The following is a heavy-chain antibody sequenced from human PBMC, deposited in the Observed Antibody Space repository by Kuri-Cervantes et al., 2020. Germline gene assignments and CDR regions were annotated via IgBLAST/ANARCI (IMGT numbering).Heavy chain of an antibody. V-gene: IGHV3-9*01. CDR1: GFTFDDYA. J-gene: IGHJ6*02. Sequence: SLKISCAASGFTFDDYAMHWVRQAPGKGLEWVSGISWNSGSIGYADAVKGRFTISRDNAKSSSYLQMNNLRAEDTAVYFCARGHYGLDIWGQGTTVTVSS. CDR3: ARGHYGLDI. CDR2: ISWNSGSI.